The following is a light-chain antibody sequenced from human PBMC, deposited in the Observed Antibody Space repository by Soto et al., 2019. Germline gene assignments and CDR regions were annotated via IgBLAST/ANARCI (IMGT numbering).Light chain of an antibody. CDR1: QSVSSRF. Sequence: MVLTQSPGTLSLSGGQRPTLSCRASQSVSSRFLAWYQQKPGQANRLLIYGAYSRATGIPDRFSGSGSGTEFTLTIRSMQSEDFAVYYCKQSNNWHPTFGIGKQVDLK. CDR3: KQSNNWHPT. V-gene: IGKV3D-20*02. CDR2: GAY. J-gene: IGKJ1*01.